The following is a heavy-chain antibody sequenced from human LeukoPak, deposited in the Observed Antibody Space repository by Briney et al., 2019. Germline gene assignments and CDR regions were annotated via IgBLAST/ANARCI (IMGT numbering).Heavy chain of an antibody. CDR3: ARVVQNYYYYMDV. CDR2: INSDGSST. D-gene: IGHD2-15*01. V-gene: IGHV3-74*01. CDR1: GFTFSSYW. J-gene: IGHJ6*03. Sequence: GGSLRLSCAASGFTFSSYWMHWVRQAPGKGLVWVSRINSDGSSTSYADSAKGRFTISRDNAKNTLYLQMNSLRAEDTAVYYCARVVQNYYYYMDVWGKGTTVAVSS.